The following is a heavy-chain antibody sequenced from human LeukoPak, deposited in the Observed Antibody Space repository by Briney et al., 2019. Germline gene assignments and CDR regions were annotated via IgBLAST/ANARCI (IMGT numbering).Heavy chain of an antibody. Sequence: SETLSLTCAVSGGSISSGGYSWSWIRQPPGKGREWIGYIYHSGSTYYNPSLKSRVTISVDRSKNQFSLKLSSVTAADTAVYYCARVGYDSSGYNLFDYWGQGTLVTVSS. CDR3: ARVGYDSSGYNLFDY. J-gene: IGHJ4*02. CDR2: IYHSGST. D-gene: IGHD3-22*01. CDR1: GGSISSGGYS. V-gene: IGHV4-30-2*01.